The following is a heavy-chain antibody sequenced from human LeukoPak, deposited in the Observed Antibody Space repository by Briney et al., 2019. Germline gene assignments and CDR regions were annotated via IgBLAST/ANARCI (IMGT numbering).Heavy chain of an antibody. CDR2: INPNSGGT. Sequence: SVKVSCKASGYTFTGYYMHWVRQAPGQGLEWMGWINPNSGGTNYAQKFQGRVTMTRDTSISTAYMELSRLRSDDTAAYYCARGQYYDFWSGYYLFDYWGQGTLVTVSS. D-gene: IGHD3-3*01. J-gene: IGHJ4*02. CDR1: GYTFTGYY. V-gene: IGHV1-2*02. CDR3: ARGQYYDFWSGYYLFDY.